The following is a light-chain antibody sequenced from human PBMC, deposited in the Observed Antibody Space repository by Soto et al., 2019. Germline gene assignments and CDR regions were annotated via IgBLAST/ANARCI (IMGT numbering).Light chain of an antibody. CDR3: ASYTPTSTLV. CDR2: EVR. V-gene: IGLV2-14*01. J-gene: IGLJ2*01. Sequence: QSALTQPASVSGSPGQSITISCTGTSDDVGGFDYVSWYQHYPGKAPKLMIYEVRYRPSGVSNRFSGSKSGNTASLTISGLQAEDEADYYCASYTPTSTLVFGGGTKVTVL. CDR1: SDDVGGFDY.